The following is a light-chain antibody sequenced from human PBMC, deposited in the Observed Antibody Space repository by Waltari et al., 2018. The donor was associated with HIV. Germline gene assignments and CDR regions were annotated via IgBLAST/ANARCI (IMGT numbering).Light chain of an antibody. V-gene: IGLV3-25*03. CDR3: QSADKNIKSVV. CDR2: KDS. CDR1: VLSKQF. J-gene: IGLJ2*01. Sequence: SYELTQPPSVSVSPGQTAGITCSGDVLSKQFVYWYQQKTGQAPSLLIYKDSQRPSGFPERFSVSTSGTTVTLTITGVLAEDEAEYYCQSADKNIKSVVFGGGTKLTVL.